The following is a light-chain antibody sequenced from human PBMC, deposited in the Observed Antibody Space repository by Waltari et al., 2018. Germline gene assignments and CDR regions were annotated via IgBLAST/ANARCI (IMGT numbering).Light chain of an antibody. CDR2: ATS. J-gene: IGKJ4*01. Sequence: IQLTQSPSSLSASVGDRVTITCRTSQGISSYLVWYQQKAGKAPKLLIYATSTLQSGVPSRFSGSGSGTDFTLTISSLQPEDFATYYCQQFARYPLTFGGGTKVEIK. CDR3: QQFARYPLT. V-gene: IGKV1-9*01. CDR1: QGISSY.